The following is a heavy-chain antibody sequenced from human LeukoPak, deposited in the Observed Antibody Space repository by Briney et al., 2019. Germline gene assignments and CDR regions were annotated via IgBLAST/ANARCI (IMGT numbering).Heavy chain of an antibody. Sequence: GGSLRLSCAASGFTFDDYAMHWVRQAPGKGLEWVSGISWNSGSIGYADSVKGRFTISRDNSKNTLYLQMNSLRAEDTAVYYCAKDIGPLYDSSGYTDYWGQGTLVTVSS. CDR3: AKDIGPLYDSSGYTDY. J-gene: IGHJ4*02. D-gene: IGHD3-22*01. CDR1: GFTFDDYA. CDR2: ISWNSGSI. V-gene: IGHV3-9*01.